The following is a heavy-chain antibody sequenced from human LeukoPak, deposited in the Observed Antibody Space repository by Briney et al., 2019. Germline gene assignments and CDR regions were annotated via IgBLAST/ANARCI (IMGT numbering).Heavy chain of an antibody. CDR1: VGSINIYY. CDR2: IYYSWIT. CDR3: ERGHSGWYYFDY. J-gene: IGHJ4*02. V-gene: IGHV4-59*12. Sequence: WETLSLTCTVPVGSINIYYGSCIRQPPGKGREGIGYIYYSWITNYNPPLKSRVTIYVARSKHQFYLKLSSVTAAATAVYSCERGHSGWYYFDYWGQGTLVTVSS. D-gene: IGHD6-19*01.